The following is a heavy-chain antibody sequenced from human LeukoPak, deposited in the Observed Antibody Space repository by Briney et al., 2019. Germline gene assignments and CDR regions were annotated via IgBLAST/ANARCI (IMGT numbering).Heavy chain of an antibody. Sequence: GGSLRLSCAASGFTFSSYSMNWVRQAPGKGLEWVSSISSSSSYIYYADSVKGRFTISRDNSKNTLYLQMNSLRAEDTAVYYCAKLGMVPLGGAFDIWGQGTMVTVSS. V-gene: IGHV3-21*04. CDR1: GFTFSSYS. CDR3: AKLGMVPLGGAFDI. J-gene: IGHJ3*02. CDR2: ISSSSSYI. D-gene: IGHD5-24*01.